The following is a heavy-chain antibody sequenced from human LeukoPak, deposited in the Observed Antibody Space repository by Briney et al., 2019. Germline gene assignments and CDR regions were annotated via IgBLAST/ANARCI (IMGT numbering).Heavy chain of an antibody. J-gene: IGHJ3*02. CDR1: GFAFSSYE. V-gene: IGHV3-48*03. D-gene: IGHD2-21*01. CDR2: ISSSDGTI. Sequence: GGSLRLSCAASGFAFSSYEMNWVRQAPGKGLECVSYISSSDGTIYYADSVKGRFTISRDNAKNSLYLQMNSLRAEDTAIYYCAKEAYNEGDAFDIWGQGTVVTVSS. CDR3: AKEAYNEGDAFDI.